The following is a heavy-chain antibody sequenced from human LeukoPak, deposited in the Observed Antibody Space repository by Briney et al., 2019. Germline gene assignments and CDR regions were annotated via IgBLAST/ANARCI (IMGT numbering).Heavy chain of an antibody. V-gene: IGHV3-48*04. CDR2: ISRSSSSA. Sequence: PGGSLRLSCAASGFTFTTYSMIWVRQAPGKGLEWVSYISRSSSSAHYADSVKGRFTISRDNAKNSLYLQMNRLRAEGTAVYYCARGPNTAMAPSDYWGQGTLVTVSS. D-gene: IGHD5-18*01. J-gene: IGHJ4*02. CDR3: ARGPNTAMAPSDY. CDR1: GFTFTTYS.